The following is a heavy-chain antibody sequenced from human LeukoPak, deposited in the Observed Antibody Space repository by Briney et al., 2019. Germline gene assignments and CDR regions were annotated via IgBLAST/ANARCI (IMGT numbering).Heavy chain of an antibody. CDR3: ARSIAARVPLPGVNDY. V-gene: IGHV1-18*01. J-gene: IGHJ4*02. D-gene: IGHD6-6*01. Sequence: VMRSCKAYGYSFTSYAISCVRQAPGQGVECMGGSSPYNGNTNHAQKLQGNVTMTTDTSTSTAYMELRSLRSDDTAVYYCARSIAARVPLPGVNDYWGQGTLVTVSS. CDR1: GYSFTSYA. CDR2: SSPYNGNT.